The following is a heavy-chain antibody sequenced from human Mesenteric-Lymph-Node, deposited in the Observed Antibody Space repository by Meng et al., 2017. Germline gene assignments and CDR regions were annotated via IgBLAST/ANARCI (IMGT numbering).Heavy chain of an antibody. D-gene: IGHD3-10*01. Sequence: HVDLQHWGAGLLKSSETLSLSCACYGELLNDYWWSWIRQPPGKGLEWIGEISHSGSANYNPSLKSRVTMSVDTSKNQFSLKFSSMTAADTAMYFCAKTGHRFDPWGQGTLVTVSS. CDR1: GELLNDYW. CDR3: AKTGHRFDP. J-gene: IGHJ5*02. V-gene: IGHV4-34*01. CDR2: ISHSGSA.